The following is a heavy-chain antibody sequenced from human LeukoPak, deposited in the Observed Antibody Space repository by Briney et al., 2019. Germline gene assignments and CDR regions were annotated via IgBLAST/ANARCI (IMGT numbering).Heavy chain of an antibody. D-gene: IGHD4/OR15-4a*01. CDR2: INPDSGGT. CDR1: GYTFTGYY. CDR3: ARDLLDYRGYYYYYYYMDV. J-gene: IGHJ6*03. V-gene: IGHV1-2*02. Sequence: ASVKVSCKASGYTFTGYYMHWVRQAPGQGLEWMGWINPDSGGTNYAQKFQGRVTMTRDTSISTAYMELSRLRSDDTAVYCCARDLLDYRGYYYYYYYMDVWGKGTTVTISS.